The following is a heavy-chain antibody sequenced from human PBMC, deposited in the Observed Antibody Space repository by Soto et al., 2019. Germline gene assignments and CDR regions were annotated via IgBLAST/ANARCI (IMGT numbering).Heavy chain of an antibody. D-gene: IGHD1-26*01. CDR2: IFHSGST. J-gene: IGHJ4*02. CDR3: ARVFSGSYSDY. CDR1: GGSIRSNNW. V-gene: IGHV4-4*02. Sequence: SETLSLTCAVSGGSIRSNNWWSWVRQPPGKGLEWIGEIFHSGSTNYSPSLKTRVTISVDKSKNQFSLKLSSVTAADTAVYYCARVFSGSYSDYWGQGTLVTVS.